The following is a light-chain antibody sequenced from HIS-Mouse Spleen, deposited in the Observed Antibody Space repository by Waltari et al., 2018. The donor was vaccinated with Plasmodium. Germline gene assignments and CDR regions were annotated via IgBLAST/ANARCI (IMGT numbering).Light chain of an antibody. CDR2: DVS. J-gene: IGLJ1*01. CDR1: RSEVCGYNY. Sequence: QSDLTQPRSLSGSPGQSVTISCTGTRSEVCGYNYVSWYQQPPGKAPKLMIYDVSKRPSGVPDRFSGSKSGNTASLTISGRQAEDEADYYCCSYAGSYTYVFGTGTKVTVL. V-gene: IGLV2-11*01. CDR3: CSYAGSYTYV.